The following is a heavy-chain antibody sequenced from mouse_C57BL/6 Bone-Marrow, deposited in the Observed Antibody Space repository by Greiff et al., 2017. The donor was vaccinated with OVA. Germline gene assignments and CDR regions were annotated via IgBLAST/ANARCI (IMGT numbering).Heavy chain of an antibody. CDR2: ISDGGSYT. CDR1: GFTFSSYA. CDR3: ATGLLRYFDV. V-gene: IGHV5-4*01. D-gene: IGHD2-10*01. Sequence: EVHLVESGGGLVKPGGSLKLSCAASGFTFSSYAMSWVRQTPEKRLEWVATISDGGSYTYYPDNVKGRFTISRDNAKNNLYLQMSHLKSEDTAMYYCATGLLRYFDVWGTGTTVTVSS. J-gene: IGHJ1*03.